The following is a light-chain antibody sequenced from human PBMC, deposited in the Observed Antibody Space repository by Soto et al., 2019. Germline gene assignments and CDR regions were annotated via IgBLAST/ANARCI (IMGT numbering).Light chain of an antibody. Sequence: EIVLTQSPCTLSLSPGERATLSCRASQSLTNSLLAWYQQKTGQAPKVLIYGGSNRATGIPDRFSGSGSGTDVTLTISRLEPEDFAVYYCQQWSSSPRTFGQGTKLEIK. V-gene: IGKV3-20*01. J-gene: IGKJ2*01. CDR1: QSLTNSL. CDR3: QQWSSSPRT. CDR2: GGS.